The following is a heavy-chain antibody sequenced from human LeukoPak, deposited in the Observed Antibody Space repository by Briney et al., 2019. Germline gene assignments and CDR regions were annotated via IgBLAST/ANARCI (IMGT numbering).Heavy chain of an antibody. V-gene: IGHV4-34*01. Sequence: SETLSLTCAVYGGSFSGYYWSWIRQPPGKGLEWIGEINHSGSTNYNPSLKSRVTISVDTPKNQFSLKLSSVTAADTAVYYCARDRGDTMVRGVNYYYYGMDVWGQGTTVTVSS. CDR1: GGSFSGYY. CDR3: ARDRGDTMVRGVNYYYYGMDV. CDR2: INHSGST. J-gene: IGHJ6*02. D-gene: IGHD3-10*01.